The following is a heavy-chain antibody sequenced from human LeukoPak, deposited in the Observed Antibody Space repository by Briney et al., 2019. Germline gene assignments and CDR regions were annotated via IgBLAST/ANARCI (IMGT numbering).Heavy chain of an antibody. J-gene: IGHJ4*02. D-gene: IGHD1-26*01. CDR3: ATGWRYSGSYNFDY. CDR2: FDPEDGET. Sequence: ASVTVSCTVSGYTLTELSMHWVRQAPGKGLEWMGGFDPEDGETIYAQKFQGRVTMTEDTSTDTAYMELSSLRSEDTAVYYCATGWRYSGSYNFDYWGQGTLVTVSS. CDR1: GYTLTELS. V-gene: IGHV1-24*01.